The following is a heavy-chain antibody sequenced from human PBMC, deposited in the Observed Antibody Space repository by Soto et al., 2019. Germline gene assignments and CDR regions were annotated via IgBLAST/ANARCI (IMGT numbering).Heavy chain of an antibody. J-gene: IGHJ6*02. CDR1: GGTFSSYA. CDR3: AGGGGGVVAVYYSTEGMDV. CDR2: IIPIFGTA. Sequence: QVQLVQSGAEVKKPGSSVKVSCKASGGTFSSYAISWVRQAPGQGLEWMGGIIPIFGTANYAQKFQGRVTIPGDEAPSKAKGEGSGLGSEDTAFYYGAGGGGGVVAVYYSTEGMDVGGQGPPVPVSS. D-gene: IGHD2-15*01. V-gene: IGHV1-69*01.